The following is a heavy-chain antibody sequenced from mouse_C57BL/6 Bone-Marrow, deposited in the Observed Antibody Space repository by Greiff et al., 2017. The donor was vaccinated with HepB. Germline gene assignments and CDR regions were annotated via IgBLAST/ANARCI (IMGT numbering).Heavy chain of an antibody. CDR3: ARSRTITTVVADY. CDR2: INPGSGGT. Sequence: QVQLQQSGAELVRPGTSVKVSCKASGYAFTNYLIEWVKQRPGQGLEWIGVINPGSGGTNYNEKFKGKATLTADKSSSTAYMQLSSLTSEDAAVYFCARSRTITTVVADYWGQGTTLTVSS. D-gene: IGHD1-1*01. CDR1: GYAFTNYL. J-gene: IGHJ2*01. V-gene: IGHV1-54*01.